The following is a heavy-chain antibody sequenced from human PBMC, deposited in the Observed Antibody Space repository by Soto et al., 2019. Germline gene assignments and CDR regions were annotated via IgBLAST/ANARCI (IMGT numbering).Heavy chain of an antibody. CDR3: ARVSSTSPNWFDP. CDR2: IYYSGST. D-gene: IGHD2-2*01. CDR1: GGSISSAGYF. V-gene: IGHV4-31*11. Sequence: TLTLTCAVSGGSISSAGYFWSWIRQHPGKGLEWIGNIYYSGSTYYNPSLKSRVTISVETSKSQFSLKLNSVTAADTAVYYCARVSSTSPNWFDPWGQGTLVTVSS. J-gene: IGHJ5*02.